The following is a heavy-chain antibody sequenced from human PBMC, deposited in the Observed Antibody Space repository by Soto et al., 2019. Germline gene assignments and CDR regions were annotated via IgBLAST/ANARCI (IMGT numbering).Heavy chain of an antibody. J-gene: IGHJ4*02. CDR2: INDDGSDT. CDR3: TRSIMGFSYADS. CDR1: GFTFSSYW. D-gene: IGHD2-2*01. Sequence: EVQLVESGGVLVQPGGSLRLSCAASGFTFSSYWMHWVRQAPGKGPVWVSRINDDGSDTVYADSVKGRFTISRDNAKNTLYLQMNSLRAEDTAVYYCTRSIMGFSYADSWGQETLVTVSS. V-gene: IGHV3-74*01.